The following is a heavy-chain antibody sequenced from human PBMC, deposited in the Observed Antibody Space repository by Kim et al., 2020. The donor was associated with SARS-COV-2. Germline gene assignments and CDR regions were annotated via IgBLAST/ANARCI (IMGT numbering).Heavy chain of an antibody. Sequence: ASVKVSCKSSGYTFTNYYIHWVRQAPGQGFEWMGWINPNSGGSNYAQDFQGRVTMTRDTSTTTAYMELGSLRSDDTAVYYCARDRFDDYWSAYYVGTFFFDFWGQGTLVTVSS. CDR2: INPNSGGS. J-gene: IGHJ4*02. D-gene: IGHD3-3*01. V-gene: IGHV1-2*02. CDR3: ARDRFDDYWSAYYVGTFFFDF. CDR1: GYTFTNYY.